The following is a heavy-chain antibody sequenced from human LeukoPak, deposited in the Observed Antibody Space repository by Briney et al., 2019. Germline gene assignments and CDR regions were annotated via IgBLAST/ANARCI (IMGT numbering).Heavy chain of an antibody. CDR1: GYTFTGYY. CDR2: INPNSGGT. Sequence: ASVKVSCKASGYTFTGYYMHWVRQAPGQGLEWMGWINPNSGGTNYAQKFQGRVTITADKSTSTAYMELSSLRSEDTAVYYCARRELGYCSGGSCYSGGYYYGMDVWGQGTTVTVSS. D-gene: IGHD2-15*01. CDR3: ARRELGYCSGGSCYSGGYYYGMDV. V-gene: IGHV1-2*02. J-gene: IGHJ6*02.